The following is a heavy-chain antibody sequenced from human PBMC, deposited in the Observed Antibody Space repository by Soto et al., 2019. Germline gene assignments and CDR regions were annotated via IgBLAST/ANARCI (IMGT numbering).Heavy chain of an antibody. D-gene: IGHD2-15*01. CDR2: ISAYNGNT. Sequence: ASVKVSCKASGYTFTSYGISWVRQAPGQGLEWMGWISAYNGNTNYAQKLQGRVTMTRDTSTSTAYMELRSLRSDDTAVYYCAVGYCSGGSCYFDYWGQGTLVTVSS. J-gene: IGHJ4*02. CDR1: GYTFTSYG. CDR3: AVGYCSGGSCYFDY. V-gene: IGHV1-18*01.